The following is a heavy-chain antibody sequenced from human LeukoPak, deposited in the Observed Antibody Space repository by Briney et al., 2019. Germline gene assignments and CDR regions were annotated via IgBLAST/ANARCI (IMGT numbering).Heavy chain of an antibody. V-gene: IGHV4-34*01. Sequence: SETLSLTCAVYGGSFSGYYWSWIRQPPGKGLEWIGEINHSGSTNYNPSLKSRVTISVDRSKNQFSLKLSSVTAADTAVYYCARTPSLRFYYMDVWGKGTTVTVSS. D-gene: IGHD5-12*01. J-gene: IGHJ6*03. CDR2: INHSGST. CDR1: GGSFSGYY. CDR3: ARTPSLRFYYMDV.